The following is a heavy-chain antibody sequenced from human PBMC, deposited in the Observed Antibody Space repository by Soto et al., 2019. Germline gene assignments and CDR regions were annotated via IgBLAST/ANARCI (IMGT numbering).Heavy chain of an antibody. CDR3: ARIGAVGASTSYFDL. D-gene: IGHD1-26*01. J-gene: IGHJ4*02. Sequence: ESGPTLVNPTQTLTLTCTFSGVSFTTGGVGVGWIWQPPGTALEWLALIYWDGDERYRPSLRRRLTITKDTSKNQVFLTMTNMDPVDTATYYCARIGAVGASTSYFDLWGRGALVTVSS. CDR1: GVSFTTGGVG. CDR2: IYWDGDE. V-gene: IGHV2-5*02.